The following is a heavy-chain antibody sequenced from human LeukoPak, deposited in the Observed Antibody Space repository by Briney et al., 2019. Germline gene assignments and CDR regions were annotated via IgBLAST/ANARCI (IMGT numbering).Heavy chain of an antibody. J-gene: IGHJ3*02. CDR2: IYYSGST. V-gene: IGHV4-59*01. D-gene: IGHD3-22*01. Sequence: TSETLSLTCTVSGGSISSYYWSWIRQPPGKGLEWIGYIYYSGSTNYNPSLKSRVTISVDTSKNQFSLKLSSVTAADTAVYYCARATYYYDSSGYSDAFDIWGQGTMVTVSS. CDR1: GGSISSYY. CDR3: ARATYYYDSSGYSDAFDI.